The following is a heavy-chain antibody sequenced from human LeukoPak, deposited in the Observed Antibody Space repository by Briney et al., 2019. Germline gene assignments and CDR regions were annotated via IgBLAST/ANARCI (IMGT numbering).Heavy chain of an antibody. CDR2: ITWNSGSR. Sequence: GGSLRLSCAASGFTFDDYTMHWVRQVPGKGLEWVSGITWNSGSRDYADSVKGRFAISRDNAKNSLYLQMNSLSPEDTALYYCAKEAGRDYFCDYFDCWGQGTLVTVSS. J-gene: IGHJ4*02. D-gene: IGHD5-24*01. V-gene: IGHV3-9*01. CDR1: GFTFDDYT. CDR3: AKEAGRDYFCDYFDC.